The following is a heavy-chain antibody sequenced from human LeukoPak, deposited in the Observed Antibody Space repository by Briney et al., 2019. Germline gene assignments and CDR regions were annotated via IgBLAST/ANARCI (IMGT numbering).Heavy chain of an antibody. J-gene: IGHJ3*02. CDR1: GGSISSGGYY. D-gene: IGHD4-17*01. CDR3: ARDRYNYGDYPDAFDI. CDR2: IYYSGST. V-gene: IGHV4-31*03. Sequence: SETLSLTCTVSGGSISSGGYYWSWIRQHPGKGLEWIVYIYYSGSTYYNPSLKSRVTISVDTSKNQFSLKLSSVTAADTAVYYCARDRYNYGDYPDAFDIWGQGTMVTVSS.